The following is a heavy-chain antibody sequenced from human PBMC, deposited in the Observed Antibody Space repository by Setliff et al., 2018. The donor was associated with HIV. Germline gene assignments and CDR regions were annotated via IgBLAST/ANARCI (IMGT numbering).Heavy chain of an antibody. Sequence: ASVKVSCKASGYTFTNYAMNWVRQAPGQGLEWMGWINTNTGNPTHAQGFTGRFVFSLDTSVSTAFLQISSLQAEDTAVYYCARAPPRITIFGVVVSSDYYNYYMDVWGKGTTVTVSS. CDR3: ARAPPRITIFGVVVSSDYYNYYMDV. V-gene: IGHV7-4-1*02. J-gene: IGHJ6*03. CDR1: GYTFTNYA. CDR2: INTNTGNP. D-gene: IGHD3-3*01.